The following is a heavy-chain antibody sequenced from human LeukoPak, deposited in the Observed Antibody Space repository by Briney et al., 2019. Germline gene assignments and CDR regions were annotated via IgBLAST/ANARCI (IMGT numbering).Heavy chain of an antibody. CDR2: ISGSGDTT. Sequence: GGSLRLSCVASGFTFSSYAMSWVRQAPGKGLEWVSVISGSGDTTYYADSVKGRFTISRDNSKLYLQLNSLRAAHTAVYFCAKRKDGYGSIDYWGQGTLVTVSS. CDR3: AKRKDGYGSIDY. J-gene: IGHJ4*02. V-gene: IGHV3-23*01. D-gene: IGHD3-10*01. CDR1: GFTFSSYA.